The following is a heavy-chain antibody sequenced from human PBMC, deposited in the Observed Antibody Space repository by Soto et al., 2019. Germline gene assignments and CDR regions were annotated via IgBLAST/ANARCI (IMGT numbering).Heavy chain of an antibody. CDR3: AREARGYCTNGARYPYYYYYGMDV. J-gene: IGHJ6*02. CDR2: INSDGSTT. D-gene: IGHD2-8*01. V-gene: IGHV3-74*01. Sequence: EVQVVESGGGLVQPGGSLRLSCAASGFTFSSYWMHWVRQAPGKGLVWVSRINSDGSTTSYADSVKGRFTISRDNAKNTLYLQMNSLRAEDTAVYYCAREARGYCTNGARYPYYYYYGMDVWGLGTTVTVSS. CDR1: GFTFSSYW.